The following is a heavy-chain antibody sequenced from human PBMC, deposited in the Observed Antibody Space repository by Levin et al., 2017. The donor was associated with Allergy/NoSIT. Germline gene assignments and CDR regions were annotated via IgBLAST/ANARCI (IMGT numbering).Heavy chain of an antibody. D-gene: IGHD3-22*01. CDR1: GGSISSSNW. Sequence: LSQTLSLTCAVSGGSISSSNWWNWVRQPPGKGLEWIGEINHSGSANYNSSLKSRVTISVDKSKNQFSLKLTSVTAADTAVYYCARDKGDYDSSGYYFDYWGQGTLVTVSS. CDR2: INHSGSA. J-gene: IGHJ4*02. V-gene: IGHV4-4*02. CDR3: ARDKGDYDSSGYYFDY.